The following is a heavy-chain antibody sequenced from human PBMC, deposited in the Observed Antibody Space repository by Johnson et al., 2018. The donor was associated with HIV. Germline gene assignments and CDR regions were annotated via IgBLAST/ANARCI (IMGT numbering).Heavy chain of an antibody. D-gene: IGHD4-17*01. CDR2: ISYYGSTN. CDR3: TTGTTVTTWA. Sequence: VQLVESGGGVVRPGGSLRLSCAASGFTFDDYGMSWVRQAPGKGLEWVSVISYYGSTNYYADSVKGRFTISRDNSKNTLYLQMNSLRAEDTAVYYCTTGTTVTTWAWGQGTMVTVSS. J-gene: IGHJ3*01. V-gene: IGHV3-30*03. CDR1: GFTFDDYG.